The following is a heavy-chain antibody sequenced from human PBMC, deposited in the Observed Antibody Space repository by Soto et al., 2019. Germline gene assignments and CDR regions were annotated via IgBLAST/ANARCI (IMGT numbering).Heavy chain of an antibody. D-gene: IGHD2-2*01. CDR1: GYTFTDYY. V-gene: IGHV1-2*04. CDR3: ARDRSTTSWPFYYYGMDV. J-gene: IGHJ6*02. CDR2: INPNSGGT. Sequence: QVQLVQSGAEVKKPGASVKVSCKASGYTFTDYYIHWVRQAPGQGLEWMGWINPNSGGTNYAQKLQGWATLSRDTSTNTAYMELSRLRSDDTAVYYCARDRSTTSWPFYYYGMDVWGQGTAVTVFS.